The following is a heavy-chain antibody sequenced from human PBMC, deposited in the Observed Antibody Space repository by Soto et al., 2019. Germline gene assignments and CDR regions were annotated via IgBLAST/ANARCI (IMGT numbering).Heavy chain of an antibody. CDR3: ATTVYYDYVWGSYRPNWFDP. Sequence: QLQLQESGPGLVKPSETLSLTCTVSGGSISSSSYYWGWIRQPPGKGLEWIGSIYYSGSTYYNPSLKSRVTISVDTSKNQFSLKLSSVTAADTAVYYCATTVYYDYVWGSYRPNWFDPWGQGTLVTVSS. D-gene: IGHD3-16*02. CDR2: IYYSGST. V-gene: IGHV4-39*01. CDR1: GGSISSSSYY. J-gene: IGHJ5*02.